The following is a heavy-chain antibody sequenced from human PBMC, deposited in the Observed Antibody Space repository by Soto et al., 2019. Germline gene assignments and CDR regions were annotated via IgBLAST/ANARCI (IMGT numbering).Heavy chain of an antibody. CDR3: ARAAYYYDSSGYGGGY. J-gene: IGHJ4*02. CDR1: GYTFTSYG. Sequence: QVQLVQSGAEVKKPGASVKVSCKASGYTFTSYGISWVRQAPGQGLERMGWISAYNGNTNYAQKLQGRVTMTTDTSTSTAYMELRSLRYDDTAVYYCARAAYYYDSSGYGGGYWGQGTLVTVSS. CDR2: ISAYNGNT. D-gene: IGHD3-22*01. V-gene: IGHV1-18*04.